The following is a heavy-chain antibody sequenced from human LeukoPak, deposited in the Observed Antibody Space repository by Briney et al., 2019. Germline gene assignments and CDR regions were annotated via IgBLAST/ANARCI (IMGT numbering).Heavy chain of an antibody. D-gene: IGHD2-2*01. J-gene: IGHJ6*02. CDR2: ISGSGGST. Sequence: GGSLRLSCAASGFTISSNYMSWVRQAPGKGLEWVSAISGSGGSTYYADSVKGRFTISRDNSKNTLYLQMNSLRAEDTAVYYCAIDHLIVVVPAAPDVWGQGTTVTVSS. CDR3: AIDHLIVVVPAAPDV. CDR1: GFTISSNY. V-gene: IGHV3-23*01.